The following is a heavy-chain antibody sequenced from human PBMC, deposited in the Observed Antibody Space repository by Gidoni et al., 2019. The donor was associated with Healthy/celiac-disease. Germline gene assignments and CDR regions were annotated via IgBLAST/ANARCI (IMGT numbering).Heavy chain of an antibody. V-gene: IGHV3-30-3*01. Sequence: QVQLVESGGGVVQPGRSLRLSCAASGFTFSSYAMHWVLRAPGKGLEWVAVISYDGSNKYYADSVKGRFTISRANSKNTLYLQMNSLRAEDTAVYYCASRPVVVTYYFDYWGQGTLVTVSS. CDR3: ASRPVVVTYYFDY. D-gene: IGHD3-22*01. CDR2: ISYDGSNK. CDR1: GFTFSSYA. J-gene: IGHJ4*02.